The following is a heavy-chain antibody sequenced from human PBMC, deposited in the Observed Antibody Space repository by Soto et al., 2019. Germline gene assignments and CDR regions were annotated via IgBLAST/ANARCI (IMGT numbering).Heavy chain of an antibody. CDR3: ARGDNDD. J-gene: IGHJ1*01. Sequence: GASVKASCKASGYTFTDYGISWVRRAPGQGLESTVVIHPDGGHTTYSQTFEDKVTITRDTSTSTIYMELSSLTSEDTAAYYGARGDNDDWGQGPLVTVSS. CDR1: GYTFTDYG. CDR2: IHPDGGHT. V-gene: IGHV1-46*01.